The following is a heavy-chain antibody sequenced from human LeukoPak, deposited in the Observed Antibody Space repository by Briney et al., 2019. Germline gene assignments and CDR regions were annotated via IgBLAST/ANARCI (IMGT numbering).Heavy chain of an antibody. J-gene: IGHJ3*02. CDR3: GRGGNGIDI. V-gene: IGHV3-74*01. CDR2: INSDESNT. Sequence: GGSLRLSCATSGFTFVDYGLSWVRRAPGKGLVWVSRINSDESNTNSYADSVKGRFIISRDNAKNTLYLQMNSLRAEDTAVYFCGRGGNGIDIWGQGTTVIVSS. CDR1: GFTFVDYG. D-gene: IGHD2-8*01.